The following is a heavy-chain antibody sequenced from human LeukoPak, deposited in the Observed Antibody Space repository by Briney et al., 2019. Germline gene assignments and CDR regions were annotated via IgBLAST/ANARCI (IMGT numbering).Heavy chain of an antibody. D-gene: IGHD3-22*01. CDR3: AREQQPHYYDSSGSDAFDI. CDR1: GFTFSSYG. J-gene: IGHJ3*02. V-gene: IGHV3-33*01. CDR2: IWYDGSNK. Sequence: PGGSLRLSCAASGFTFSSYGMHWVRQAPGKGLEWVAVIWYDGSNKYYADSVKGRFTISRDNSKNTLYLQMNSLRAEDTAVYYCAREQQPHYYDSSGSDAFDIWGQGTMVTVSS.